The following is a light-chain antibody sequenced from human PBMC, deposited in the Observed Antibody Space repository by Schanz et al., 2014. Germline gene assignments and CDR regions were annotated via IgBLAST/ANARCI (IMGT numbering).Light chain of an antibody. CDR2: GAS. CDR1: QSISSN. CDR3: QQYNNGWT. J-gene: IGKJ1*01. Sequence: EIVLTQSPGTLSVSPGERATLSCRASQSISSNLAWYQQKPGQAPRLLIYGASSRATGIPDRFSGSGSGTDFTLTISRLQSEDFAVYYCQQYNNGWTFGQGTKVEIK. V-gene: IGKV3D-15*01.